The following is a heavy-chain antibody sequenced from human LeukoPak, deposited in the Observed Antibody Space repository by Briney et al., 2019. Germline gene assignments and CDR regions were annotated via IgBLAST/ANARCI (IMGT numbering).Heavy chain of an antibody. J-gene: IGHJ3*02. CDR1: GYTFTRYD. Sequence: ASVKVSCKASGYTFTRYDMNWVRQATGQGLEWMGRIIPIFGTANYAQKFQGRVTITTDESTSTAYMELSSLRSEDTAVYYCARELPDIVAPDAFDIWGQGTMVTVSS. CDR2: IIPIFGTA. V-gene: IGHV1-69*05. D-gene: IGHD5-12*01. CDR3: ARELPDIVAPDAFDI.